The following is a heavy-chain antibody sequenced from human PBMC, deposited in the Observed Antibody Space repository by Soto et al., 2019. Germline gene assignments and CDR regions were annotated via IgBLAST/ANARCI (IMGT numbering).Heavy chain of an antibody. CDR3: TRNSF. J-gene: IGHJ4*02. D-gene: IGHD2-15*01. CDR1: GFTFNIYA. V-gene: IGHV3-7*01. CDR2: MRPDGSQK. Sequence: GGSLRLSCAASGFTFNIYAMSWVRQAPGKGLEWVANMRPDGSQKYYVDSVRGRFTISRDDAKKSLYLQLNSLRVEDTAVYYCTRNSFWGLGTLVTVSS.